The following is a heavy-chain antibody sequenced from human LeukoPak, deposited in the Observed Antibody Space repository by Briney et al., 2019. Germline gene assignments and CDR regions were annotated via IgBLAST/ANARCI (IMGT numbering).Heavy chain of an antibody. CDR2: INHSGST. CDR3: ARGLLRYFDWFKYYYGMDV. J-gene: IGHJ6*02. V-gene: IGHV4-34*01. CDR1: GGSFSGYY. Sequence: PSETLSLTCAVYGGSFSGYYWSWIRQPPGKGLEWIGEINHSGSTNYNPSLKSRVTISVDTSKNQFSLKQSSVTAADTAVYYCARGLLRYFDWFKYYYGMDVWGQGTTVTVSS. D-gene: IGHD3-9*01.